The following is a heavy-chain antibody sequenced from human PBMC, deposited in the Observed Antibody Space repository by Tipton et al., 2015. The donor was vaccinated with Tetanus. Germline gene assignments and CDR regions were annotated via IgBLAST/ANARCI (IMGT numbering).Heavy chain of an antibody. CDR2: ISYDGSNK. D-gene: IGHD6-13*01. CDR1: GFTFSSYG. CDR3: AKDWYSSSWCYFDY. Sequence: SLRLSCAASGFTFSSYGMHWVRQAPGKGLEWVAVISYDGSNKYYADSVKGRFTISRDNSKNTLYLQMNSLRAEDTAVYYCAKDWYSSSWCYFDYWGQGTLVTVSS. J-gene: IGHJ4*02. V-gene: IGHV3-30*18.